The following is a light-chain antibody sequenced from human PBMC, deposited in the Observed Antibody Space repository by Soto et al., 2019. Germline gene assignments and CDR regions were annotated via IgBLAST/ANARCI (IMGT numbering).Light chain of an antibody. V-gene: IGLV1-44*01. Sequence: QSVLTQPPSASGTPGQRVTISCSGGNSNIGTITVNWYQHLPGSAPKLLIYSNNQRPSGVPDRFSGSKSGTSASLAISGLQPDDEADYYCEAWDGSLNVVLFGGGTKLTVL. CDR2: SNN. CDR3: EAWDGSLNVVL. J-gene: IGLJ2*01. CDR1: NSNIGTIT.